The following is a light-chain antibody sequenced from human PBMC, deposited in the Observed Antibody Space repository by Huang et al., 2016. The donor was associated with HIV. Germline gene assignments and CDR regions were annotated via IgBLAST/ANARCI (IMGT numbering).Light chain of an antibody. J-gene: IGKJ1*01. CDR2: AAS. CDR3: LQDFTYPRT. V-gene: IGKV1-6*02. Sequence: AIQLTQSPSSLSASVGDRVTITCRASQDITNDLGWYQQKPGKAPNLLISAASTLRSGVPSRFSGSGSGTDFTLTISSLQPEDFATYFCLQDFTYPRTFGQGTRVEI. CDR1: QDITND.